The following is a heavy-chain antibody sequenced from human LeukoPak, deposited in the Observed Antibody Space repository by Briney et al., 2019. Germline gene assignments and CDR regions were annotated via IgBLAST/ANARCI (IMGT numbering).Heavy chain of an antibody. J-gene: IGHJ3*02. D-gene: IGHD1-14*01. Sequence: PSETLSLTCTVSGGSTSGYYWSWTRQSPGRGLEWFGYVHSNGDTNYNPSFKSRVTISLDTSKNQFSLRLTSVTAADTAVYYCVKYNRGPTVYALDIWGQGTMVTVSS. CDR3: VKYNRGPTVYALDI. CDR1: GGSTSGYY. CDR2: VHSNGDT. V-gene: IGHV4-59*01.